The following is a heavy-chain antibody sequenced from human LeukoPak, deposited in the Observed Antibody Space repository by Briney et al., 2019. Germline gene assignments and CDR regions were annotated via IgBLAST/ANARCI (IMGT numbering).Heavy chain of an antibody. CDR3: AKDLVPGIAAAGRRNYYYYYGMDV. J-gene: IGHJ6*02. CDR2: ISGSGGST. D-gene: IGHD6-13*01. V-gene: IGHV3-23*01. Sequence: PGGSLRLSCAASGFTFSSYAMSWVRQAPGKGLEWVSAISGSGGSTYYADSVKGRFTISRDNSKNTLYLQMNSLRAEDTAVYYCAKDLVPGIAAAGRRNYYYYYGMDVWGQGTTVTVSS. CDR1: GFTFSSYA.